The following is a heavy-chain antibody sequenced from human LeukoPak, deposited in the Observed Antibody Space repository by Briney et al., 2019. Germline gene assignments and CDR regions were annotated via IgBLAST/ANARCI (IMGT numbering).Heavy chain of an antibody. CDR3: ARAEYDSSGYYFDY. V-gene: IGHV4-30-2*01. Sequence: SEALSLTCAVSGGSLSSGGYSWSWIRQPPGKGLEWIGYIYHSGSTYYNPSLKSRVTISVDRSKNQFSLKLSSVTAADTAVYYCARAEYDSSGYYFDYWGQGTLVTVSS. CDR1: GGSLSSGGYS. D-gene: IGHD3-22*01. CDR2: IYHSGST. J-gene: IGHJ4*02.